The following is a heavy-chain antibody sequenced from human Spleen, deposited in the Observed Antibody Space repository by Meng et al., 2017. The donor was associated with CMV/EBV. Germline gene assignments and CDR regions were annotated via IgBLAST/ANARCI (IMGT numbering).Heavy chain of an antibody. D-gene: IGHD6-13*01. V-gene: IGHV4-61*08. CDR3: ARVRHPYSSSWYPDY. CDR2: IYYSGST. Sequence: SGGSVSSGGYYWSWIRQPPGKGLEWIGYIYYSGSTNYSPSLYSRVTMSVDTSKNQFSLKVSSVTAADTAVYYCARVRHPYSSSWYPDYWGQGTLVTVSS. CDR1: GGSVSSGGYY. J-gene: IGHJ4*02.